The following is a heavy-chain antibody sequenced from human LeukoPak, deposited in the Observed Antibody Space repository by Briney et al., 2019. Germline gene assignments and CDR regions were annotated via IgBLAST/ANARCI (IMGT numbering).Heavy chain of an antibody. CDR1: GASITVDH. CDR2: ILYTGGI. Sequence: PSETLSLTCTVSGASITVDHWSWIRQSPGKELEFLGYILYTGGISYNPSLKSRVTISLDASKTQFSLMLNSVTAADTAVYFCARHRYGIGADSWGQGILVTVSS. D-gene: IGHD3-3*01. CDR3: ARHRYGIGADS. V-gene: IGHV4-59*08. J-gene: IGHJ4*02.